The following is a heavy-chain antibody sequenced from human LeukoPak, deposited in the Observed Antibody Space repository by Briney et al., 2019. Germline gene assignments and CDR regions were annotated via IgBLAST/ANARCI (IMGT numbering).Heavy chain of an antibody. CDR2: ISGSGGST. D-gene: IGHD6-19*01. J-gene: IGHJ4*02. CDR1: GFTFSSYA. Sequence: PGGSLRLSCAASGFTFSSYAMSWVRQAPGKGLEWVSAISGSGGSTYYADSVKGRFTISRDNSKNTLYLQMNSLRAEGTAVYYCAKVGVAGNHFDYWGQGTLVTVSS. CDR3: AKVGVAGNHFDY. V-gene: IGHV3-23*01.